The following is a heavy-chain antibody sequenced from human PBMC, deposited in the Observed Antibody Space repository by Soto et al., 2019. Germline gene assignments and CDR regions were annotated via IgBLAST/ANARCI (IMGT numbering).Heavy chain of an antibody. CDR2: INSDGSST. V-gene: IGHV3-74*01. D-gene: IGHD2-15*01. CDR1: GFTFSSYW. CDR3: ARVYNPCEGGGSCYNWFDP. Sequence: GGSLRLSCAASGFTFSSYWMHWVRQAPGKGLVWVSRINSDGSSTSYADSVKGRFTISRDNAKNTLYLQMNSLRAEDTAVYYCARVYNPCEGGGSCYNWFDPWGQGTLVTVSS. J-gene: IGHJ5*02.